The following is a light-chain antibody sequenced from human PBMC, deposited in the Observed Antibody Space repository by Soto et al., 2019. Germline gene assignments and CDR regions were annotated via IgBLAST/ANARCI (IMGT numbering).Light chain of an antibody. CDR1: SSDVGGYNY. Sequence: QSAVTQPASVSGSPGQSITISCTGTSSDVGGYNYVSWYQQHPGKAPKLMIHDVSNRPSGVSNRFSGSKSGNTASLTISGLQAEDEADYYCSSYTSSSTRVFGGGTKVTVL. J-gene: IGLJ3*02. V-gene: IGLV2-14*01. CDR3: SSYTSSSTRV. CDR2: DVS.